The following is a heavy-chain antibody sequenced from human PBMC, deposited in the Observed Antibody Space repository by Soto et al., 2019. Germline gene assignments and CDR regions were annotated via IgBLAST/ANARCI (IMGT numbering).Heavy chain of an antibody. V-gene: IGHV3-30*18. Sequence: GGSLRLSCAASGFTFSSYGIHWVRQAPGKGLEWVAVISYDGSNKYYADSVKGRFTISRDNSKNTLYLQMNSLRAEDTAVYYCAKSPGGYYSFDIWGQGTMVTV. D-gene: IGHD3-3*01. CDR1: GFTFSSYG. CDR3: AKSPGGYYSFDI. J-gene: IGHJ3*02. CDR2: ISYDGSNK.